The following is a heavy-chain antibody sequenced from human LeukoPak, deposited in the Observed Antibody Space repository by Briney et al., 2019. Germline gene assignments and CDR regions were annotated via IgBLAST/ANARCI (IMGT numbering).Heavy chain of an antibody. CDR3: ARGLDY. J-gene: IGHJ4*02. CDR2: IYTSGST. V-gene: IGHV4-61*02. Sequence: SQTLSLTCTVSGGSISSGSYYWSWIRQPAGKGLEWIGRIYTSGSTNYNPSLKSRVTISVDTSKNQFSLKLSSVTAADRAVYYCARGLDYWGQGTLVTVSS. CDR1: GGSISSGSYY.